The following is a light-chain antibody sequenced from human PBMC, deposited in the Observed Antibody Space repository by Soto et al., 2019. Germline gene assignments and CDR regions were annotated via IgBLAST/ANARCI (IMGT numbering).Light chain of an antibody. CDR1: QSISSY. CDR2: AAS. J-gene: IGKJ3*01. Sequence: DIQMTQSPSSLSASVGDRVTITCRASQSISSYLNWYQQKPGKAPKLLIYAASSLQSGVPSRFSGSGSGTDFTLTISSLQPEDFATYYCQQCYSTPPTFGHGTKVDIK. CDR3: QQCYSTPPT. V-gene: IGKV1-39*01.